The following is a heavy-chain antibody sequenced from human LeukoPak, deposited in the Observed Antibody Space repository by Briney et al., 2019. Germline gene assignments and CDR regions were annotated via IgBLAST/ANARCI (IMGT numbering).Heavy chain of an antibody. J-gene: IGHJ4*02. D-gene: IGHD6-13*01. CDR2: IYYSGST. Sequence: KASETLSLTCTVSGGSISSYYWSWIRQPPGKGLEWIWYIYYSGSTNYNPSLKSRVTISVDTSKNQFSLKLSSVTAADTAVYYCARGIWGSSWYGDYWGQGTLVTVSS. V-gene: IGHV4-59*08. CDR1: GGSISSYY. CDR3: ARGIWGSSWYGDY.